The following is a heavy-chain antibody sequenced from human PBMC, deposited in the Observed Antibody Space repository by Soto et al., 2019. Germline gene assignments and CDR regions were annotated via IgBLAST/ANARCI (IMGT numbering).Heavy chain of an antibody. CDR1: GGTFSSYA. Sequence: QVQLVQSGAEVKKPGSSVKASCKASGGTFSSYAISWVRQAPGQGLEWMGGIIPIFGTANYAQKFQGRVTITADESTSTAYMELSSLRSEDTAVYYCARGQPMEFPTSYYFDYWGQGTLVTVSS. CDR3: ARGQPMEFPTSYYFDY. CDR2: IIPIFGTA. J-gene: IGHJ4*02. V-gene: IGHV1-69*01. D-gene: IGHD1-1*01.